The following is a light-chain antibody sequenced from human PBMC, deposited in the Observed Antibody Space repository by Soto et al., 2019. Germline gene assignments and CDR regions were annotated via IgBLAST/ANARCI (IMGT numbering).Light chain of an antibody. Sequence: ALTQPPSASGSPGQSVTISCTGTSSDVGGYNYVSWYQQHPGKAPQLIIYEVSKRPSGVPDRFSGSKSGNTASLTVSGLQAEDEADYYCSSYAATNNYVFGSGTKLTVL. V-gene: IGLV2-8*01. CDR3: SSYAATNNYV. CDR1: SSDVGGYNY. CDR2: EVS. J-gene: IGLJ1*01.